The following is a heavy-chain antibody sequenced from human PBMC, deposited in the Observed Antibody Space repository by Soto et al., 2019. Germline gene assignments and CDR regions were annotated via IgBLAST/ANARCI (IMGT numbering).Heavy chain of an antibody. CDR3: ARRRIWSGYPDALDI. CDR1: GYTFTSYG. Sequence: ASVKVSSKASGYTFTSYGISGVRPAPGQGLEWMGWISAYNGNTNYAQKLQGRVTMTTDTSTSTAYMELRSLRSDDTAVYYCARRRIWSGYPDALDIWGQGTMVTVSS. D-gene: IGHD3-3*01. J-gene: IGHJ3*02. V-gene: IGHV1-18*01. CDR2: ISAYNGNT.